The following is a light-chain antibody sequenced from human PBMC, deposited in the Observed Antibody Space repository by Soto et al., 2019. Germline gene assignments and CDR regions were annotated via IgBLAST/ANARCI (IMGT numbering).Light chain of an antibody. CDR3: SSYAGNYLRVV. CDR1: SGDIGDYNS. Sequence: QSALTQPRSVSGSPGQSVTISCTGSSGDIGDYNSVSWYQQQPGKAPKLVVYDVTKRPSGVPDRFSGSKSGNTASLDISGLEAEDEADYYCSSYAGNYLRVVFGGGTKLTVL. CDR2: DVT. J-gene: IGLJ2*01. V-gene: IGLV2-11*01.